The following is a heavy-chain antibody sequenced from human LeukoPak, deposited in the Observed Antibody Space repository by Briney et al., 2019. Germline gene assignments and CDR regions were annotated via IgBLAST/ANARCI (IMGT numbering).Heavy chain of an antibody. CDR1: GFTFTSPA. CDR2: IVVGSGNT. Sequence: SVKVSCKASGFTFTSPAVQWVRQARGQRLEWIGRIVVGSGNTNYAQKFQERVTITRDMSTSTAYMELSSLRSEDTAVYYCAAGSGSPDFDYWGQGTLVTVSS. V-gene: IGHV1-58*01. J-gene: IGHJ4*02. D-gene: IGHD1-26*01. CDR3: AAGSGSPDFDY.